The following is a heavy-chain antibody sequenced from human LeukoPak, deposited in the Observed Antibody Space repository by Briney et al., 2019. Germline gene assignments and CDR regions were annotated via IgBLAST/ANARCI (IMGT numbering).Heavy chain of an antibody. Sequence: GGSLRLSCAASGFTVSSNCMSWVRQAPGKGLEWVSLICSGGNTYYADSVKGRFTITRDDSKNTLYLQMNSLRAEDTAVYYCARRYCSGGTCYFFDYWGQGTLVTVSS. CDR1: GFTVSSNC. D-gene: IGHD2-15*01. J-gene: IGHJ4*02. V-gene: IGHV3-53*01. CDR3: ARRYCSGGTCYFFDY. CDR2: ICSGGNT.